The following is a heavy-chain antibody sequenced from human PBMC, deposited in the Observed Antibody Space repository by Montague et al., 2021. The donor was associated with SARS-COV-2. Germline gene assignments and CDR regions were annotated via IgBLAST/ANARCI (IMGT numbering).Heavy chain of an antibody. J-gene: IGHJ3*01. V-gene: IGHV4-34*01. CDR2: IQHSRII. D-gene: IGHD2-8*01. CDR3: WMGGWNGVFDL. Sequence: SETLSLTCSVSGGSFSNYYWSWIRQPPGKGLEWIGLKYNGEIQHSRIINYNPSLKSRVTISIDASRRQLSLKLTSVTAEDTAVYYCWMGGWNGVFDLWGQGTMVTVSS. CDR1: GGSFSNYY.